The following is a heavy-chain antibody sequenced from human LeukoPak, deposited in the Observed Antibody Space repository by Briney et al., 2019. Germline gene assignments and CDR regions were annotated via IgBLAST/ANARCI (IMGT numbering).Heavy chain of an antibody. CDR2: ISSGSTTI. CDR1: GFTLSSYS. Sequence: GGSLRLSCATSGFTLSSYSMNWVRQAPGKGLEWISYISSGSTTIYYADSVKGRFTISRDNAKSSLYLQMNSLRDEDTAVYYCARDVEQWLVRVYYFDYWGQGTLVTVSS. V-gene: IGHV3-48*02. J-gene: IGHJ4*02. D-gene: IGHD6-19*01. CDR3: ARDVEQWLVRVYYFDY.